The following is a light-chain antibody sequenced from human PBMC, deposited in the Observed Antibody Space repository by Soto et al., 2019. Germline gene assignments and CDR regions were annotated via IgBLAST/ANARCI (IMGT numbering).Light chain of an antibody. Sequence: DIQMTQSPSSLSGSVGDSVTITCRASQGISNYLAWYQQRPGKAPTLLIYAPSTLQSGVPSRFSGSGSGTDFTLTISSLQPEDVAPYYCQRYNNAPRTFGQGTKVEIK. J-gene: IGKJ1*01. CDR3: QRYNNAPRT. V-gene: IGKV1-27*01. CDR1: QGISNY. CDR2: APS.